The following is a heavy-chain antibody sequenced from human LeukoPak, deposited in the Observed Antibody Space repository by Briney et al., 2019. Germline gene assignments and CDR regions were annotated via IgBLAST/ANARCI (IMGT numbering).Heavy chain of an antibody. Sequence: KPSQTLSLTCAVSGGSISSGGYSWSWIRQPPGKGLEWIGYIYYSGSTYYNPSLQSRVTISVDTSKNQFSLKLSSVTAADTAVYYCATCPDNSGYYDGRVATDAFDIWGQGTMVTVSS. CDR3: ATCPDNSGYYDGRVATDAFDI. V-gene: IGHV4-31*11. CDR1: GGSISSGGYS. CDR2: IYYSGST. D-gene: IGHD3-22*01. J-gene: IGHJ3*02.